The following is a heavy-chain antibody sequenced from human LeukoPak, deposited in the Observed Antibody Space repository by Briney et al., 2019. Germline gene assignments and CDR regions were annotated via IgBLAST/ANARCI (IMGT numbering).Heavy chain of an antibody. Sequence: SVKVSCKASGGTFSSYAISWVRQAPGQGLEWMGGIIPIFGTANYAQKFQGRVTITADESTSTAYMELSSLRSEDTAVYYCARTLRCSSTSCRAATRSYFDYWGQGTLVTVSS. CDR1: GGTFSSYA. CDR2: IIPIFGTA. V-gene: IGHV1-69*13. CDR3: ARTLRCSSTSCRAATRSYFDY. J-gene: IGHJ4*02. D-gene: IGHD2-2*01.